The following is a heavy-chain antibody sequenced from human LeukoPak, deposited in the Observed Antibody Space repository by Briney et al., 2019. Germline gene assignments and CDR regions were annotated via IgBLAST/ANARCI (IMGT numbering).Heavy chain of an antibody. CDR3: ARARTTTPYYYYYYYMDV. CDR1: GGSISSGDYY. Sequence: PSQTLSLTCTVSGGSISSGDYYWSWIRQPPGKGLEWIGYIYYSGSTYYNPSLKSRVTISVDTSKNQFSLKLSSVTAADTAVYYCARARTTTPYYYYYYYMDVWGKGTTVTVSS. CDR2: IYYSGST. J-gene: IGHJ6*03. D-gene: IGHD4-11*01. V-gene: IGHV4-30-4*08.